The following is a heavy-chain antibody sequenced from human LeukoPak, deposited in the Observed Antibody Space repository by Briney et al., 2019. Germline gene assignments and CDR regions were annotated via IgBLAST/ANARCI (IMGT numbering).Heavy chain of an antibody. CDR1: GGSISSGGHF. J-gene: IGHJ1*01. D-gene: IGHD5-18*01. CDR3: ARGRGQLWLQH. Sequence: SETLSLTCTVSGGSISSGGHFWSWFRQPAGKGLEWIGRISAGGSTNYDASLKSRVTISLDTSKNQFSLKLSSVTAADTAVYYCARGRGQLWLQHWGQGTLVTVSS. V-gene: IGHV4-61*02. CDR2: ISAGGST.